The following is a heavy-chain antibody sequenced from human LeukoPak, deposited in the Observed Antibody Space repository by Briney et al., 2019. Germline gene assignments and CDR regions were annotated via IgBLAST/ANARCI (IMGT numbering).Heavy chain of an antibody. CDR2: ISSSSSNI. CDR1: GFDFSTFY. D-gene: IGHD6-19*01. J-gene: IGHJ4*02. V-gene: IGHV3-21*01. Sequence: GGTLRLSCAASGFDFSTFYLNWVPQAPGKGVEGVSSISSSSSNIFYSDLVKGRFTISRDNAKNSLYLHMNSLRAEDTAVYYCARDHSFGCHTFDYWGQGTLVIAPS. CDR3: ARDHSFGCHTFDY.